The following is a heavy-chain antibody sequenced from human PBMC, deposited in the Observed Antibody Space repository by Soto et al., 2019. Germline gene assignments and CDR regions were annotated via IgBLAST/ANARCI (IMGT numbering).Heavy chain of an antibody. V-gene: IGHV3-23*01. CDR1: GFTFSSYA. D-gene: IGHD1-26*01. Sequence: EVQLLESGGGLVQPGGSLRLSCAASGFTFSSYAMSWVRQAPGKGLEWVSAISGSGGSTHYADSVKGRFTISRDNSKNTLYLQMNSLRAEDTAVYYCAKVGSYSPRAFDIWGQGTMVTVSS. CDR2: ISGSGGST. CDR3: AKVGSYSPRAFDI. J-gene: IGHJ3*02.